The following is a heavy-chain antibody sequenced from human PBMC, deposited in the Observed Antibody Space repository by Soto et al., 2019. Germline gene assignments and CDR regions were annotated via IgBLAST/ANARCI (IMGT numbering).Heavy chain of an antibody. CDR2: ISGGGDTT. CDR3: AKGRGGSGSLTPRVDF. V-gene: IGHV3-23*01. CDR1: GFTFNNYA. Sequence: EVQLLESGGGLVQPGGSLRLSCAASGFTFNNYAMTWVRQAPGKGLEWVSAISGGGDTTSYADSVKGRFTVSRDGSKHTLYLQMSSLRAEDTALYYCAKGRGGSGSLTPRVDFWGQGTLVTVSS. D-gene: IGHD3-10*01. J-gene: IGHJ4*02.